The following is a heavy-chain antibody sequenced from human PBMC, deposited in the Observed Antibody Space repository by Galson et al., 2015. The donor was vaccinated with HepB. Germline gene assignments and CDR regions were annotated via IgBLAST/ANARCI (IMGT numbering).Heavy chain of an antibody. J-gene: IGHJ6*02. Sequence: SLRLSCAASEFIVSSNYMTWVRQAPGKGLQWVSVIYSGGSTYYADSVRGRFTISRDTSKNTLYLQMSGLRAEDTAVYYCARARDYDLWSGYPAPYGFDVWGQGTTVTVSS. CDR3: ARARDYDLWSGYPAPYGFDV. V-gene: IGHV3-53*01. CDR2: IYSGGST. D-gene: IGHD3-3*01. CDR1: EFIVSSNY.